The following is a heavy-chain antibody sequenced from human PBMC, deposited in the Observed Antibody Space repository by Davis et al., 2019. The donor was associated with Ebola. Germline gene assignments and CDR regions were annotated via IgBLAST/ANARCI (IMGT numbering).Heavy chain of an antibody. CDR3: SRDYGGAGDY. CDR2: IRSKAYGGTT. Sequence: GGSLRLSCPASGFTFGDYAMSWVRPAPGKGLEWVGFIRSKAYGGTTEYAASVKGRFTISRDDSKSIAYLQMDSLKTEDTAVYYCSRDYGGAGDYWGQGTLVTVSS. D-gene: IGHD4-23*01. V-gene: IGHV3-49*04. CDR1: GFTFGDYA. J-gene: IGHJ4*02.